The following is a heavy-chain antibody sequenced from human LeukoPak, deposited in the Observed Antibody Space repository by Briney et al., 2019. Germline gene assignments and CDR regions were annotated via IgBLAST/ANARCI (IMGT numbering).Heavy chain of an antibody. V-gene: IGHV4-39*01. Sequence: KPSETLSLTCTVSGGSISSDGVYWGWVRQPRGKGLEWIGSIFHSGGTYYNPALKSRVIIPIDTSKNQISLKLNTVTAADTAAYYCCRHVRNGWDYFYGLDVWGQGTTVTVSS. D-gene: IGHD6-19*01. CDR1: GGSISSDGVY. J-gene: IGHJ6*02. CDR3: CRHVRNGWDYFYGLDV. CDR2: IFHSGGT.